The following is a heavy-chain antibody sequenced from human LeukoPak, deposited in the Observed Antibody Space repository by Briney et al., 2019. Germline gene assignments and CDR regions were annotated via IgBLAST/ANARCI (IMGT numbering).Heavy chain of an antibody. CDR1: GFTFDDYA. V-gene: IGHV3-9*01. Sequence: GGSLRLSCAASGFTFDDYAMHWVRQAPGKGLEWVSGISWNSGSIGYADSVKGRFTISRDNAKNSLYLQMNSLRAEDTAVYYCARETTIFGVVIFDYWGQGTLVTVSS. CDR3: ARETTIFGVVIFDY. CDR2: ISWNSGSI. D-gene: IGHD3-3*01. J-gene: IGHJ4*02.